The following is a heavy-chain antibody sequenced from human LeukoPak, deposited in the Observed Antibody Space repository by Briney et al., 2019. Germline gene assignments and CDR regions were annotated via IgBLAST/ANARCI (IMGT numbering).Heavy chain of an antibody. CDR2: ISSSSSTI. CDR1: GFTFSSYS. D-gene: IGHD3-22*01. CDR3: AKDRSYYDSSTSDFDY. J-gene: IGHJ4*02. Sequence: GGSLRLSCAASGFTFSSYSMNWVRQAPGKGLEWVSYISSSSSTIYYADSVKGRFTISRDNAKNSLYLQMNSLTAEDTAVYYCAKDRSYYDSSTSDFDYWGQGTLVTVSS. V-gene: IGHV3-48*01.